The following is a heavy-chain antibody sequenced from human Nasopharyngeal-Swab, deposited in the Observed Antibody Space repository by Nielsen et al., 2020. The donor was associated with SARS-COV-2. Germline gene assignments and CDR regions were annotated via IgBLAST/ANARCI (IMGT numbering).Heavy chain of an antibody. D-gene: IGHD3-9*01. Sequence: ASVKVSCKASGYTFTSYGISWVRQAPGQGLEWMGWISAYNGNTNYAQKFQGRVTITADKSTSTAYMELSSLRSEDTAVYYCARDRSQYDILTGYPYYFDYWGQGTLVTVSS. CDR3: ARDRSQYDILTGYPYYFDY. V-gene: IGHV1-18*01. CDR1: GYTFTSYG. J-gene: IGHJ4*02. CDR2: ISAYNGNT.